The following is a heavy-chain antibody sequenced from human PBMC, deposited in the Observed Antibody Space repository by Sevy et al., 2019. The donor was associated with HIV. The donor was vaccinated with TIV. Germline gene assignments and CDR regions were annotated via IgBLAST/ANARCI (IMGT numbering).Heavy chain of an antibody. V-gene: IGHV3-48*03. J-gene: IGHJ4*02. CDR1: GFTFSSYE. Sequence: GGSLRLSCAASGFTFSSYEMNWVRQAPGKGLEWVSYISSSGSTIYYADSVKGRFTISRDNAKNSLYLQMNSLSAEDTAVYYCARTFNYYYDSSGYWPYYFDYWGQGTLVTVSS. CDR3: ARTFNYYYDSSGYWPYYFDY. CDR2: ISSSGSTI. D-gene: IGHD3-22*01.